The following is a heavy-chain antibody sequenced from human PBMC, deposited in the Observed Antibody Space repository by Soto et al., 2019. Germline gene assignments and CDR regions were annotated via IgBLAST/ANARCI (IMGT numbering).Heavy chain of an antibody. CDR2: IIPIFGTA. V-gene: IGHV1-69*13. J-gene: IGHJ4*02. Sequence: SVKVSCKASGGTFSSYAISWVRQAPGQGLEWMGGIIPIFGTANYAQKFQGRVTITADESTSTAHMELSSLRSEDTAVYYCARDSSGYSYGPEVYFDYWGQGTLVTVSS. D-gene: IGHD5-18*01. CDR1: GGTFSSYA. CDR3: ARDSSGYSYGPEVYFDY.